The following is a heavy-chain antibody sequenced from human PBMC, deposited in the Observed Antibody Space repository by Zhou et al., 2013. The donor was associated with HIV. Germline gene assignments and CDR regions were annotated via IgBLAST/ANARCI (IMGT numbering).Heavy chain of an antibody. D-gene: IGHD6-6*01. Sequence: QVQLVQSGAEVKKPGSSVKVSCKASGGTFSSYAISWVRQAPGQGLEWMGRIIPILGIANYAQKFQGRVTITADKSTSTAYMELSSLRSEDTAVYYCARGRSSSIPRYYYYYMDVWGKGTTVTVSS. J-gene: IGHJ6*03. CDR1: GGTFSSYA. CDR2: IIPILGIA. CDR3: ARGRSSSIPRYYYYYMDV. V-gene: IGHV1-69*04.